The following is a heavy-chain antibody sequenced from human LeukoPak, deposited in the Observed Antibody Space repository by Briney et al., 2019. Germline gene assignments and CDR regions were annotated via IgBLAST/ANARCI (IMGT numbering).Heavy chain of an antibody. V-gene: IGHV3-11*04. D-gene: IGHD6-19*01. CDR2: ISSSGTTI. CDR3: AGRIAVAGTGAFDI. Sequence: PGGSLRLSCAGSGIFFSDYYMSWIRQAPGKGLEWVSYISSSGTTIHYADSVKGRFTISRDNAKNSLYLQMNSLRAEDTAVYYCAGRIAVAGTGAFDIWGQGTMVTVSS. J-gene: IGHJ3*02. CDR1: GIFFSDYY.